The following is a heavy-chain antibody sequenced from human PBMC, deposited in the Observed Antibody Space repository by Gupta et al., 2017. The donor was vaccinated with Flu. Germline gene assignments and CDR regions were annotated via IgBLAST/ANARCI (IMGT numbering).Heavy chain of an antibody. V-gene: IGHV3-23*01. CDR1: GFTFSSYA. J-gene: IGHJ3*02. CDR3: AKDYSSGWHGNDAFDI. D-gene: IGHD6-19*01. CDR2: ISGSGGST. Sequence: EVQLLESGGGLVQPGGSLRLSCAASGFTFSSYAMSWVRQAPGKGLEWVSAISGSGGSTYYADSVKGRFTISRDNSKNTLYLQMNSLRAEDTAVYYCAKDYSSGWHGNDAFDIWGQGTMVTVSS.